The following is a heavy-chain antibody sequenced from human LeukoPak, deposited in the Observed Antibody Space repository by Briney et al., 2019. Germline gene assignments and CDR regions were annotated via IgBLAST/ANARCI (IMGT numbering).Heavy chain of an antibody. Sequence: GGSLRLSCAASGFTFSSYSMNWVRQAPGKGLEWVSSISSSSSYIYYADSVKGRFTISRDNAKNSLYLQMSSLRAEDTAVYYCARTRYATVTIRGYFDYWGQGTLVTVSS. CDR1: GFTFSSYS. CDR3: ARTRYATVTIRGYFDY. D-gene: IGHD4-11*01. V-gene: IGHV3-21*01. CDR2: ISSSSSYI. J-gene: IGHJ4*02.